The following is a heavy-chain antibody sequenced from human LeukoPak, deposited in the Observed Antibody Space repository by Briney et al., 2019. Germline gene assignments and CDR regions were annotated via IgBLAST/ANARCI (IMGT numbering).Heavy chain of an antibody. CDR1: GFTFSSYW. J-gene: IGHJ4*02. V-gene: IGHV3-30*03. CDR2: ISYDGSKK. CDR3: ARSAAAGRIVATFGY. D-gene: IGHD5-12*01. Sequence: PGGSLRPSCAASGFTFSSYWMSWVRQAPGKGLEWVAIISYDGSKKYYADSVKGRFTISRDNSKNTLYLQMNSLRTEDTAVYYCARSAAAGRIVATFGYWGQGTLVIVSS.